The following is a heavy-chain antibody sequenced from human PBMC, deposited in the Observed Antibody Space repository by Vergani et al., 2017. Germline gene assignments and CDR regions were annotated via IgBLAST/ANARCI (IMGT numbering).Heavy chain of an antibody. J-gene: IGHJ4*02. CDR3: AKELIVPGAVPIVTPFDH. CDR1: GFTFSGHA. V-gene: IGHV3-23*01. CDR2: ITSSGRTT. D-gene: IGHD6-13*01. Sequence: EVQLLESGGGVVQPGGSLRLSCAASGFTFSGHAMSWVRQAPGKGLEWVSGITSSGRTTNYADSVNGRFTISRDNSKDTLYLQMNNVRADDTAVYYCAKELIVPGAVPIVTPFDHWGQGTRVTVSS.